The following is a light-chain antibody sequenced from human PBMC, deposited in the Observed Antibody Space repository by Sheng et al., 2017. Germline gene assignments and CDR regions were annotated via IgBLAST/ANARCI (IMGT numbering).Light chain of an antibody. J-gene: IGKJ4*01. CDR3: QQYNNWPPLT. CDR2: KAS. Sequence: DIQMTQSPSTLSASVGDRVTITCRASQTISSWLAWYQQKPGKAPNLLIYKASSLQSGVPSRFSGSGSGTEFTLTISSLQPDDFAVYYCQQYNNWPPLTFGGGTKVEIK. CDR1: QTISSW. V-gene: IGKV1-5*03.